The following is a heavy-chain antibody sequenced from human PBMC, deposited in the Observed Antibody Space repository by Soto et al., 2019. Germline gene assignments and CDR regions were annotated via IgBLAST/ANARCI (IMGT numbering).Heavy chain of an antibody. D-gene: IGHD2-8*01. V-gene: IGHV3-66*01. J-gene: IGHJ4*02. CDR1: GFTVSSNY. CDR3: AKKEMARTGVPYYYDY. Sequence: GGSLRLSCAASGFTVSSNYMSWVRQAPGKGLEWVSVIYSGGSTYYADSVKGRFTISRDDSRNTLYLQMNGLRAEDTALYYCAKKEMARTGVPYYYDYWGQGILVTVSS. CDR2: IYSGGST.